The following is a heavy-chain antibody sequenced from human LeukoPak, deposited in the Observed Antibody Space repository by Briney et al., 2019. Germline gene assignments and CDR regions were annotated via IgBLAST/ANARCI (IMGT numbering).Heavy chain of an antibody. Sequence: GGSLRLSCAASGFTFSNAWMSWVRQAPGKGLEWVGRIKSKTDGGTTDYAAPVKGRFTISRDDSKNTLYLQMNSLKTEDTAVYYCIGGYCSSTSCYTGEGDWFDPWGQGTLVTVSS. V-gene: IGHV3-15*01. CDR3: IGGYCSSTSCYTGEGDWFDP. J-gene: IGHJ5*02. CDR1: GFTFSNAW. D-gene: IGHD2-2*02. CDR2: IKSKTDGGTT.